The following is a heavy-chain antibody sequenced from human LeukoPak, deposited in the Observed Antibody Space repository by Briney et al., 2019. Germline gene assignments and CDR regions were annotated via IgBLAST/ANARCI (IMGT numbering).Heavy chain of an antibody. CDR3: TTDPAILRYCSSTSRYSDY. CDR1: GFTFSSYA. CDR2: IKSKTDGGTT. Sequence: GGSLRRSCAASGFTFSSYAMSWVRQAPGKGREWVGRIKSKTDGGTTDYAAPVKGRFTISRDDSKNTLYLQMNSLKTEDTAVYYCTTDPAILRYCSSTSRYSDYWGQGTLVTVSS. D-gene: IGHD2-2*01. V-gene: IGHV3-15*01. J-gene: IGHJ4*02.